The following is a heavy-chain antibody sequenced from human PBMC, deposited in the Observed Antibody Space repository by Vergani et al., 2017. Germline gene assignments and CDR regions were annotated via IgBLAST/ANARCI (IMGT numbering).Heavy chain of an antibody. CDR1: GGSISSGGYY. CDR2: IYYSGSP. CDR3: ARRSSGWSNWFDP. J-gene: IGHJ5*02. Sequence: QVQLQESGPGLVKPSQTLSLTCTVSGGSISSGGYYWSWIRQHPGKGLEWIGYIYYSGSPYYNPSLKSRVTISVDTSKNQFSLKLSSVTAADTAVYYCARRSSGWSNWFDPWGQGTLVTVSS. V-gene: IGHV4-31*03. D-gene: IGHD6-19*01.